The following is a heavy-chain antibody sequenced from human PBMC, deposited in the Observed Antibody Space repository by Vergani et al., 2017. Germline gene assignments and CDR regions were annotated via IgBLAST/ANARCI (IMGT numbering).Heavy chain of an antibody. V-gene: IGHV3-11*01. J-gene: IGHJ3*02. CDR1: GFTFNAYY. CDR2: ISVSGTSI. CDR3: ARVGTWAFDI. D-gene: IGHD1-14*01. Sequence: QVQLVESGGGLVKPGGSLRLSCEASGFTFNAYYMSWVRQAPGKGLECVSYISVSGTSIHYADSVKGRFTISRDNAKSSLSLQMHSLTAEDTAVYFCARVGTWAFDIWGQGTVVTVSS.